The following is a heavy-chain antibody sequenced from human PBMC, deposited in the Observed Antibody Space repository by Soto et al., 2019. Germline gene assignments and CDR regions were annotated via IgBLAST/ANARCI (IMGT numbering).Heavy chain of an antibody. D-gene: IGHD3-22*01. CDR1: GFTFRTYA. CDR3: AKGVNYYDSSGYYSYYYNGMDV. V-gene: IGHV3-23*01. CDR2: ISGSGGST. J-gene: IGHJ6*02. Sequence: EVQLLESGGNLVQPGGSLRLSCAASGFTFRTYAMSWVRQAPGKGLEWVSAISGSGGSTYYADSVKGRFTISRDNSKTTLYLQMNSLRAEDTAIYYCAKGVNYYDSSGYYSYYYNGMDVWGLGTTVTVSS.